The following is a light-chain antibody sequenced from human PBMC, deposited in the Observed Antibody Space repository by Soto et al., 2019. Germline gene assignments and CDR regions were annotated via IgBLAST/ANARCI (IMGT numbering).Light chain of an antibody. CDR1: QSVASN. CDR2: GAS. V-gene: IGKV3-15*01. Sequence: EILMTQSPATLSLSPGGRATLSCRASQSVASNLAWYQQRPGQAPRLLIYGASSRATGIPARFSGSGSGTEFTLTISSLQSEDFAVYYCQQYDSWPPLTFGGGTKVDIK. CDR3: QQYDSWPPLT. J-gene: IGKJ4*01.